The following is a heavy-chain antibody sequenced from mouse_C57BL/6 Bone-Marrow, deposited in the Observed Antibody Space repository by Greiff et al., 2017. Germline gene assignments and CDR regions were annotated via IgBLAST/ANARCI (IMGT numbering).Heavy chain of an antibody. Sequence: QVQLQQPGAELVKPGASVKLSCKASGYTFTSYWMHWVKQRPGRGLEWIGRIDPYSGGTKYNEKFKSKATLTVDKPSSTAYVQLGGLTSEDSAVYYCARQDDWGQGTTLTVSS. J-gene: IGHJ2*01. CDR2: IDPYSGGT. CDR3: ARQDD. CDR1: GYTFTSYW. V-gene: IGHV1-72*01.